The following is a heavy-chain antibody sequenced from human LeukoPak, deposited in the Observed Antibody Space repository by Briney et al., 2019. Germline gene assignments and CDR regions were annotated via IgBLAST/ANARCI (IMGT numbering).Heavy chain of an antibody. CDR2: IYYSGST. D-gene: IGHD3-3*01. CDR1: GGSIGSDDYY. Sequence: SGTLPLTCTVSGGSIGSDDYYWSWIRQPPGKGLEWIGCIYYSGSTYYNLSLKSRVTISVDTSKNQFSLKLNSVTAADTAVYYCARGVERIFGVVNWFDPWGQGTPVTVSS. CDR3: ARGVERIFGVVNWFDP. J-gene: IGHJ5*02. V-gene: IGHV4-30-4*01.